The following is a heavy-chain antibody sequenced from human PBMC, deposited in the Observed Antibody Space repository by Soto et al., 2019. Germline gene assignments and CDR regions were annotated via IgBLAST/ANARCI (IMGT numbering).Heavy chain of an antibody. CDR1: GFTFSNAW. D-gene: IGHD3-10*01. Sequence: GGSLRLSCAASGFTFSNAWMSWVRQAPGKGLEWVGRIKSKTDGGTTDYAAPVKGRFTISRDDSKNTLYLQMNSLKTEDTAVYYCTTGPPVLLWFGELSQDEIREFLFDYWGQGTLVTVSS. V-gene: IGHV3-15*01. CDR2: IKSKTDGGTT. CDR3: TTGPPVLLWFGELSQDEIREFLFDY. J-gene: IGHJ4*02.